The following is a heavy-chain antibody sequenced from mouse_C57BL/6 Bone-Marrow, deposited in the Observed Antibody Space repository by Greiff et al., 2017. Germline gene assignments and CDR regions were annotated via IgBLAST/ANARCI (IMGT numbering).Heavy chain of an antibody. CDR2: INSGGSYT. Sequence: DVQLVESGGDLVKPGGSLKLSCAASGFTFSSYGMSWVRQTPDKRLEWVATINSGGSYTYYPDSVKGRFTISRDNAKNTLYLQMSSLKSEDTAMYYCARHGNYLYYYAMDYWGQGTSVTVSS. J-gene: IGHJ4*01. CDR3: ARHGNYLYYYAMDY. V-gene: IGHV5-6*01. D-gene: IGHD2-1*01. CDR1: GFTFSSYG.